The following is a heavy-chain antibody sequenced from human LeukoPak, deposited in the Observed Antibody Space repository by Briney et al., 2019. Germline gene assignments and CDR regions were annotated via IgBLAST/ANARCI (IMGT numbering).Heavy chain of an antibody. V-gene: IGHV3-21*01. CDR3: ARGGTIQLSD. CDR1: GFTYRRYS. CDR2: ISSGSDYI. J-gene: IGHJ4*02. D-gene: IGHD5-18*01. Sequence: GGSLRLSCVASGFTYRRYSMNWVRQAPGKGLEWVSTISSGSDYIYHADSVKGRFTTSRDNAKNSLYLQMNSLRAEDTAVYYCARGGTIQLSDWGQGTLVTVSS.